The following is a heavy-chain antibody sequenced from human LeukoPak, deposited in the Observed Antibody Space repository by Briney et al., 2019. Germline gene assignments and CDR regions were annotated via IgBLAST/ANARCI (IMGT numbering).Heavy chain of an antibody. CDR3: AKDRSCTNDICHGDFDY. Sequence: GGSLRLSCAASGFTFSSYAVSWVRQAPGKGLEWVSCISGSGGSTYSADSVKGRFTISRDNSKNTLYLQMNSLRAEDTALYYCAKDRSCTNDICHGDFDYWGQGTLVTASS. CDR1: GFTFSSYA. V-gene: IGHV3-23*01. J-gene: IGHJ4*02. CDR2: ISGSGGST. D-gene: IGHD2-8*01.